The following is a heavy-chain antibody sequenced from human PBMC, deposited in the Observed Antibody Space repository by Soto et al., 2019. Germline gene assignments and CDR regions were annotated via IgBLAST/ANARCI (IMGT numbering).Heavy chain of an antibody. CDR3: GKAHDLSGYYPYYFDY. CDR2: IGGGGGST. CDR1: GFTFSTFG. J-gene: IGHJ4*02. D-gene: IGHD3-22*01. Sequence: EVQLLESGGGLVQPGGSLRLSCKASGFTFSTFGMAWVRQAPGKGLEWVSAIGGGGGSTYHAGSVKGRFAISRDNSMNTLYLQMNSLRDEDTAVYYCGKAHDLSGYYPYYFDYWGQGVLVTVSS. V-gene: IGHV3-23*01.